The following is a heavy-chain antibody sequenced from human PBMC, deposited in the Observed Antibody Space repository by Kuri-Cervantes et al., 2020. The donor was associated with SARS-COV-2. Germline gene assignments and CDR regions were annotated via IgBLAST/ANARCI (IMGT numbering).Heavy chain of an antibody. CDR2: ISYDGSNK. CDR3: ARDLSWAAAGSLDY. CDR1: GFTFSSYA. J-gene: IGHJ4*02. D-gene: IGHD6-13*01. V-gene: IGHV3-30-3*01. Sequence: GESLKISCAASGFTFSSYAMHWVRQAPGKGLEWVAVISYDGSNKYYADSVKGRFTISRDYSKNTLYLQMNSLRAEDTAVYYCARDLSWAAAGSLDYWGQGTLVTVSS.